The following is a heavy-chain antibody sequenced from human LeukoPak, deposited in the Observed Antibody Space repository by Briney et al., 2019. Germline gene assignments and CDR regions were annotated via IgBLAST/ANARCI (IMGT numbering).Heavy chain of an antibody. V-gene: IGHV3-21*01. CDR3: ARDRGYYDSSGYYYNSGIDY. CDR1: GFTFSSYS. Sequence: GGSLRLSCAASGFTFSSYSMNWVRQAPGKGLEWVSSISSSSSYIYYADSVKGRFTISRDNAKNSLYLQMNSLRAEDTAVYYCARDRGYYDSSGYYYNSGIDYWGQGTLVTVSS. J-gene: IGHJ4*02. D-gene: IGHD3-22*01. CDR2: ISSSSSYI.